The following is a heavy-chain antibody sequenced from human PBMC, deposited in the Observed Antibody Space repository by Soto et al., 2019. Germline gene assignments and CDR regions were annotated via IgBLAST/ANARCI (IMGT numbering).Heavy chain of an antibody. CDR1: GFTFSSYA. D-gene: IGHD3-10*01. CDR2: ISGSGGST. CDR3: AKDQGDYYGSDAFDI. V-gene: IGHV3-23*01. J-gene: IGHJ3*02. Sequence: PGGSLRLSCAASGFTFSSYAMSWVRQAPGRGLEWVSAISGSGGSTYYADSVKGRFTISRDNSKNTLYLQMNSLRAEDTAVYYCAKDQGDYYGSDAFDIWGQGTMVTVSS.